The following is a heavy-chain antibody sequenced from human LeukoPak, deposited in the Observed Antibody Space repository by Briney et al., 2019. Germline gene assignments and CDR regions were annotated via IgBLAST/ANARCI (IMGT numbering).Heavy chain of an antibody. CDR3: ARDLSPDYYDSSGYYSGY. CDR1: GFTFSSYT. CDR2: ITTSDGNT. D-gene: IGHD3-22*01. V-gene: IGHV3-23*01. J-gene: IGHJ4*02. Sequence: PGGSLRLSCAASGFTFSSYTMSWVRQAPGKGLEWVSTITTSDGNTYYADSVKGRFTVSRDNSKNTLFLQMNSLRAEDTAVYYCARDLSPDYYDSSGYYSGYWGQGTLVTVSS.